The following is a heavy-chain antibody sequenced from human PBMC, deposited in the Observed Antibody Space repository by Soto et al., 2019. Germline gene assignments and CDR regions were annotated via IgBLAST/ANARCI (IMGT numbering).Heavy chain of an antibody. D-gene: IGHD4-17*01. CDR1: GFTFKHYG. V-gene: IGHV3-23*01. J-gene: IGHJ1*01. CDR2: TTGSGANK. CDR3: AKDGDFGEDGPAEYFEH. Sequence: EVNLLESGGGLVQPGESLRISCVGSGFTFKHYGMTWVRQAPGKGLAWVAGTTGSGANKHYADSVRGRFTISRDNSKKTLYLEMTSLRGEDTSVYYCAKDGDFGEDGPAEYFEHWGQGTLVTVSS.